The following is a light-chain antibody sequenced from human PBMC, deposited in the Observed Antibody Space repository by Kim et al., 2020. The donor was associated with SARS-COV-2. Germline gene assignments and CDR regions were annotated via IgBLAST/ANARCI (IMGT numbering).Light chain of an antibody. V-gene: IGKV3-20*01. CDR3: QQYARTPRT. J-gene: IGKJ2*01. Sequence: SQRARATHSCRASQSVASNYLAWYQQKPGQAPRLLIYAASSSATGIPDRFSGSGSGTDFTLTISRLEPEDFAVYYCQQYARTPRTFGQGTKLEI. CDR2: AAS. CDR1: QSVASNY.